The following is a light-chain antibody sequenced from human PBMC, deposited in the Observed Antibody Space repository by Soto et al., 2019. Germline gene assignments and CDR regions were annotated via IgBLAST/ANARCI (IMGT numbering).Light chain of an antibody. CDR1: SSNLGPGFD. J-gene: IGLJ1*01. Sequence: QSVLTQPPSVSGAPGQTVTISCTGGSSNLGPGFDVHWYQQVPGKAPKLVLYSNTLRPSGVPDRFFGSKSGSSASLAITGLQAEDEADYYCQSYDSRLTGSIFGTGTKLTVL. V-gene: IGLV1-40*01. CDR2: SNT. CDR3: QSYDSRLTGSI.